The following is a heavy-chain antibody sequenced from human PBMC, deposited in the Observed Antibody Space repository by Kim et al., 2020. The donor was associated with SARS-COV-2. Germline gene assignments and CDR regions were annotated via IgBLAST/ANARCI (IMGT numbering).Heavy chain of an antibody. J-gene: IGHJ4*02. D-gene: IGHD3-10*01. Sequence: HYADAVKGRFTISIDNSENTVYLQMNSLRVEDTAVYYCAKDMYYGSSVDYWVQGTLVTVSS. V-gene: IGHV3-23*01. CDR3: AKDMYYGSSVDY.